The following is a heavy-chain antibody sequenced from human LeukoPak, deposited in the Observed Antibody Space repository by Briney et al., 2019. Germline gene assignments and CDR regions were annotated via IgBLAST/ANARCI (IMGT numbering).Heavy chain of an antibody. CDR2: ISSSSSYI. Sequence: GGSLRLSCAASGFTFSSYSMNWVRQAPGKGLEWVSSISSSSSYIYYADSVKGRFTISRDNAKNSLYLQMNSLRAEGTAVYYCARDGVVVVPAAMSYYCYGMDVWGQGTTVTVSS. J-gene: IGHJ6*02. D-gene: IGHD2-2*01. CDR3: ARDGVVVVPAAMSYYCYGMDV. CDR1: GFTFSSYS. V-gene: IGHV3-21*01.